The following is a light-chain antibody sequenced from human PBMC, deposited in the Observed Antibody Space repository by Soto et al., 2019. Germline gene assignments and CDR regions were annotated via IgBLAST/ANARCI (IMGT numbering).Light chain of an antibody. CDR3: QQYSRSPPT. Sequence: EVVLTQSPDTLSLPPGERATLSCRASQSISSYLAWYQQKPGQAPRLVVYGASSRATGIPDRFSGSGSGTDFTLTITRLEPEDFAVYYCQQYSRSPPTFGQGTKVDIK. V-gene: IGKV3-20*01. CDR2: GAS. CDR1: QSISSY. J-gene: IGKJ1*01.